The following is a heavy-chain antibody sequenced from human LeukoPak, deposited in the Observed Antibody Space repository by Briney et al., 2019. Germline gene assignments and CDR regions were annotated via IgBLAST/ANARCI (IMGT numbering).Heavy chain of an antibody. J-gene: IGHJ4*02. CDR2: IIPIFGTA. V-gene: IGHV1-69*13. D-gene: IGHD4-23*01. Sequence: SVKVSCKASGGTFSSYAISWVRQAPGQGLEWMGGIIPIFGTANYAQKFQGRVTIIADESTSTAYMELSSLRSEDTAVYYCARERDYGGKSPLFGYWGQGTLVTVSS. CDR1: GGTFSSYA. CDR3: ARERDYGGKSPLFGY.